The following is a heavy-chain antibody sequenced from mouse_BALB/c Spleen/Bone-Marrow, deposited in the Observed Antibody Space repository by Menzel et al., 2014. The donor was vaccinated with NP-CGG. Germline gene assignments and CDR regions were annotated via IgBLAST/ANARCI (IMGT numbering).Heavy chain of an antibody. V-gene: IGHV10-1*02. CDR1: GFTFNTYA. CDR2: IRSKSNNYAT. D-gene: IGHD3-3*01. J-gene: IGHJ3*01. Sequence: EVKVEESGGGLVQPKGSLKLSCAASGFTFNTYAMNWVRQAPGKGLEWVARIRSKSNNYATYYADSVKDRFTISRDDSQSMLYLQMNNLKTEDTAMYYCVKGLGFAYWGQGTLVTVSA. CDR3: VKGLGFAY.